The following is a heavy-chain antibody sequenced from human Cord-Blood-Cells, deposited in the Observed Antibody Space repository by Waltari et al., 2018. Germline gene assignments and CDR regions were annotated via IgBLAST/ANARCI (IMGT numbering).Heavy chain of an antibody. Sequence: QVQLQESGPGLVKPSRPLSLTCTVSGVPISSGGYSWSWTRDNPGKGLEWIGYIYYSGSTYYNPALKSRVTISVDTSKNQFSLKLSSVTAADTAVYYCARSGEISPRGTPYWYFDLWGRGTLVTVSS. CDR2: IYYSGST. J-gene: IGHJ2*01. D-gene: IGHD3-10*01. CDR1: GVPISSGGYS. CDR3: ARSGEISPRGTPYWYFDL. V-gene: IGHV4-31*03.